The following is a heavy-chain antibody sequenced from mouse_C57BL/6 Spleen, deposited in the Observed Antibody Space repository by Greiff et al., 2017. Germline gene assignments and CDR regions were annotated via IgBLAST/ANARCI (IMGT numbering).Heavy chain of an antibody. Sequence: VQLQQPGAELVMPGASVKLSCKASGYTFTSYWMHWVKQRPGQGLAWIGEIDPSGSCTNYNQKFKGKSTLTVDTSSSTAYMQLSSLTSEDSAVYYCATRLTGKGFAYWGQGTLVTVSA. V-gene: IGHV1-69*01. J-gene: IGHJ3*01. CDR3: ATRLTGKGFAY. CDR1: GYTFTSYW. D-gene: IGHD4-1*01. CDR2: IDPSGSCT.